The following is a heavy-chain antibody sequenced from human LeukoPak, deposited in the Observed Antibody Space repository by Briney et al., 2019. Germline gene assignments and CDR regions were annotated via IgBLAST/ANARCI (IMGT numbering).Heavy chain of an antibody. CDR3: ARLLGTTVVTPHYYGMDV. Sequence: SETLSLTCAVYGGSFSGYYWSWIRQTPGKGLEWMGEINHSGSTNYNPSLKSRVTISVDTSKNQFSLKLSSVTAADTAVYYCARLLGTTVVTPHYYGMDVWGQGTTVTVSS. D-gene: IGHD4-23*01. CDR2: INHSGST. CDR1: GGSFSGYY. V-gene: IGHV4-34*01. J-gene: IGHJ6*02.